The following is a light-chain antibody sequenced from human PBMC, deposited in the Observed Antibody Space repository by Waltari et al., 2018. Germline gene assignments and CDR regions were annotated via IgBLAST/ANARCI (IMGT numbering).Light chain of an antibody. CDR2: LAS. Sequence: DIQMTQSPYSLSASVGDRVTITCRARQRISNYANWYQQKAGKAPKLLIYLASTLQSGVPSMFSCSGSGTDFTLTINSLQPEDFATYFCQQSYSSPRTFGGGTQVKIK. V-gene: IGKV1-39*01. CDR3: QQSYSSPRT. CDR1: QRISNY. J-gene: IGKJ4*02.